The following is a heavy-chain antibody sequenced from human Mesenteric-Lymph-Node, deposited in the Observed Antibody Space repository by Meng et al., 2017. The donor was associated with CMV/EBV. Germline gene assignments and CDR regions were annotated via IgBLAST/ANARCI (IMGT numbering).Heavy chain of an antibody. CDR2: IYYSGST. CDR1: CGSIYSYY. J-gene: IGHJ4*02. D-gene: IGHD6-19*01. CDR3: ARQGHGSAPFDY. V-gene: IGHV4-59*08. Sequence: LACTVSCGSIYSYYWGWIRQPPGKGLEGLGYIYYSGSTKYSPSLGSRLTMSVDTSKNQFSLRLSSVTAADTAMYYCARQGHGSAPFDYWGQGTLVTVSS.